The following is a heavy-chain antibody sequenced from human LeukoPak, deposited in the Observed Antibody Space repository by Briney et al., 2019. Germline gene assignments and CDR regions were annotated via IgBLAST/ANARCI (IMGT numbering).Heavy chain of an antibody. V-gene: IGHV3-21*01. CDR2: ISSSSSYI. Sequence: GGSLRLSCAASGFTFSCYSMNWVRQAPGKGLEWVSSISSSSSYIYYADSVKGRFTISRDNAKNSLYRQMNSLRAEDTAVYYCARDRGVYCTNGVCYGPYYYYYGMDVWGQGTTVTVSS. D-gene: IGHD2-8*01. J-gene: IGHJ6*02. CDR3: ARDRGVYCTNGVCYGPYYYYYGMDV. CDR1: GFTFSCYS.